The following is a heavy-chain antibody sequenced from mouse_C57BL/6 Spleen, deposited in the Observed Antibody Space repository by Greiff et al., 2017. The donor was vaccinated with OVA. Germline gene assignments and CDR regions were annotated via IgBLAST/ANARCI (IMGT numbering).Heavy chain of an antibody. V-gene: IGHV14-1*01. CDR1: GFNIKDYY. CDR3: TSTAQAPGFAY. D-gene: IGHD3-2*02. J-gene: IGHJ3*01. CDR2: IDPEDGDT. Sequence: QLQQSGAELVRPGASVKLSCTASGFNIKDYYMHWVKQRPEQGLEWIGRIDPEDGDTEYAPKFQGKATMTADTSSNTAYLQLSSLTSEDTAVYYCTSTAQAPGFAYWGQGTLVTVSA.